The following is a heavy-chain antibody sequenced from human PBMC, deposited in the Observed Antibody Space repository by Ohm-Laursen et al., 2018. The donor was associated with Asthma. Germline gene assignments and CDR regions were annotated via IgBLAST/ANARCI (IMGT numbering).Heavy chain of an antibody. CDR1: GFTFSSYA. CDR3: AREWGGMDV. V-gene: IGHV3-48*01. D-gene: IGHD1-26*01. Sequence: SLRLSCAASGFTFSSYAMSWVRQAPGKGLEWVSYISSDDVTIYYADSVKGRFTISRDNAKHSLYLQMTSLRVEDTAVYYCAREWGGMDVWGPGATVTVSS. CDR2: ISSDDVTI. J-gene: IGHJ6*02.